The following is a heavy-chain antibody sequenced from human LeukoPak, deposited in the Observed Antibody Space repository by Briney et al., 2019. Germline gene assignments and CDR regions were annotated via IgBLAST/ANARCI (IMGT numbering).Heavy chain of an antibody. CDR3: ARDRTIFGRFDY. V-gene: IGHV3-9*01. D-gene: IGHD3-3*01. Sequence: GGSLRLSCAVSGFTFDDYAMHWVRQVPGKGSEWVSGINWNSDSIGYADSVKGRFTISRDNAKNSLYLQMNSLRAEDTAVYYCARDRTIFGRFDYWGQGTLVTVSS. CDR2: INWNSDSI. J-gene: IGHJ4*02. CDR1: GFTFDDYA.